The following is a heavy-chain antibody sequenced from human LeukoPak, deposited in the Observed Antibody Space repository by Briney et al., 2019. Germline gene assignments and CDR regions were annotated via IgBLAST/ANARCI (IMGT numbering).Heavy chain of an antibody. J-gene: IGHJ5*02. CDR2: IYYSGNT. V-gene: IGHV4-59*01. CDR3: ARGRARPWASWFDP. Sequence: SETLSLTCSASGDSIRDDYWSWIRQPPEKGLEWIGCIYYSGNTYYNPSLKSRVTISVDTSKNQFSLKLNSVTAADTAVYYCARGRARPWASWFDPWGQGTLVTVSS. CDR1: GDSIRDDY. D-gene: IGHD7-27*01.